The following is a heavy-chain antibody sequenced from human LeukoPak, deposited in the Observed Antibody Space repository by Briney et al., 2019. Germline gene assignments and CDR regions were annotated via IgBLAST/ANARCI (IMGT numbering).Heavy chain of an antibody. V-gene: IGHV1-69*13. J-gene: IGHJ4*02. CDR3: ATDGGRYCSGGSCFDY. CDR1: GGTFSIYA. Sequence: GASVTVSFTASGGTFSIYAISWVRQAPGQGLEWMGGIIPIFGTANYAQKFQGRVTITADESTSTAYMELSSLRSEDTAVYYCATDGGRYCSGGSCFDYWGQGTLVTVSS. CDR2: IIPIFGTA. D-gene: IGHD2-15*01.